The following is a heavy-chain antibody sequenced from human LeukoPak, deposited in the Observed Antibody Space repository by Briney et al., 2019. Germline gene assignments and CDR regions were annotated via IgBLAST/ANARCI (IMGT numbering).Heavy chain of an antibody. CDR3: SQKGLRGSASYYTQFVY. Sequence: PGGSLRLSCAASGFTFSSYAMSWVRQAPGKGLEWVSAISNSGGTTYYADSVKGRFTISRDNSKNTLYMQMNSLRAEDPAVYYLSQKGLRGSASYYTQFVYWGQGTLVTVSS. CDR1: GFTFSSYA. D-gene: IGHD3-10*01. CDR2: ISNSGGTT. V-gene: IGHV3-23*01. J-gene: IGHJ4*02.